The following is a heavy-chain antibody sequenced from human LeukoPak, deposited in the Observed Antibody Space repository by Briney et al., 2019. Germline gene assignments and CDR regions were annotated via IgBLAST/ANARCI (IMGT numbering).Heavy chain of an antibody. V-gene: IGHV3-11*04. CDR1: GFPFSRFY. CDR3: ARKDFSSGSLSS. D-gene: IGHD3-22*01. CDR2: IGLSGSPL. J-gene: IGHJ5*02. Sequence: GGSLRLSCAVSGFPFSRFYMSWIRQAPGKGLEWISYIGLSGSPLDYADSVKGRFTISRDNDKNSLYLDMNSLRAEDTAVYYCARKDFSSGSLSSWGQGTPVTVSS.